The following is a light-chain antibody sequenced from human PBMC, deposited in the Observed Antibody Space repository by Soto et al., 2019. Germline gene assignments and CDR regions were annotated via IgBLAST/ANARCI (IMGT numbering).Light chain of an antibody. CDR1: QDIRNH. J-gene: IGKJ2*01. V-gene: IGKV1-6*01. CDR2: AAS. Sequence: AIQMTQSPSSLSASVGDRVTITCRASQDIRNHLAWYQQKPGTAPKVLISAASSLQTGVPSRFSGSGSGTDFTLTISSLQPKDFATYYCLQDFNFPFTFGQGTKLEVK. CDR3: LQDFNFPFT.